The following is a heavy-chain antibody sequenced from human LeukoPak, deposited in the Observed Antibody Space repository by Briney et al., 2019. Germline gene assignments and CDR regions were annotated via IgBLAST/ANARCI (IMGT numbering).Heavy chain of an antibody. J-gene: IGHJ4*02. V-gene: IGHV4-59*08. Sequence: SETLSLTCTVSGGSISSYYWSWIRQPPGKGLEWIGYIYYSGNTNYNPSLKSRVTISVDTSKNQFSLKLSSVTAADTAVYYCARHAPPRDFWSGYYMGYYFDYWGQGTLVTVSS. D-gene: IGHD3-3*01. CDR2: IYYSGNT. CDR1: GGSISSYY. CDR3: ARHAPPRDFWSGYYMGYYFDY.